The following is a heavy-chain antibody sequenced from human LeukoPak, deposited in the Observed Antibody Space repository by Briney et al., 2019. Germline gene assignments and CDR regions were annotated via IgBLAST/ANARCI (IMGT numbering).Heavy chain of an antibody. CDR2: INHSGST. CDR1: GGSFSGYY. V-gene: IGHV4-34*01. J-gene: IGHJ4*02. CDR3: ARFGLRAPPRDY. Sequence: SXXLSLTCAVYGGSFSGYYWSWTRQPPGKGLEWIGEINHSGSTNYNPSLKSRVTISVDTSKNQFSLKLRYVAAPGTAVYYCARFGLRAPPRDYWGQGTLVTVSS. D-gene: IGHD3-16*01.